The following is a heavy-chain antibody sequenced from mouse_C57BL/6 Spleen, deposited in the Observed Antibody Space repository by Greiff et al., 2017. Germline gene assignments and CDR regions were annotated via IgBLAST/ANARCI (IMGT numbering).Heavy chain of an antibody. CDR1: GFTFSSYG. V-gene: IGHV5-6*01. CDR2: ISSGGSYT. D-gene: IGHD1-1*01. J-gene: IGHJ2*01. CDR3: SSLLITTVVDYYFDY. Sequence: EVQLVESGGDLVKPGGSLKLSCAASGFTFSSYGMSWVRQTPDKRLEWVVTISSGGSYTSYPDSVKGRLTISSYNAKNTLYLHMSSLKSEDTARYYCSSLLITTVVDYYFDYWGQGTTLTVSS.